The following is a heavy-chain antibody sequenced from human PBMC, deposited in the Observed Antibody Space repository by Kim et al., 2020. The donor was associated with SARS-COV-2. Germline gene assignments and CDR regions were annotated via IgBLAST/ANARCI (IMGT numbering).Heavy chain of an antibody. Sequence: ADSLKGPFTISRDNAKTSLYLQMNSLGAEDTALYYCAKDVLRLYYYGMDVWGQGTTVTISS. V-gene: IGHV3-9*01. D-gene: IGHD6-19*01. J-gene: IGHJ6*02. CDR3: AKDVLRLYYYGMDV.